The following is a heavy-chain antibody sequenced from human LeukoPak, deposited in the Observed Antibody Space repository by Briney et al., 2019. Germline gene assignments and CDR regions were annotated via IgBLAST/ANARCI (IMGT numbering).Heavy chain of an antibody. V-gene: IGHV1-69*13. D-gene: IGHD2-2*01. CDR3: ARDPYCSSTSCYPGGWFDP. CDR1: GGTFSSYA. CDR2: IIPIFGTA. J-gene: IGHJ5*02. Sequence: GASVKVSCKASGGTFSSYAISWVRQAPGQGLEWMGGIIPIFGTANYAQKFQGRVTITADESTSTAYMELSSLRSEDTAVYHCARDPYCSSTSCYPGGWFDPWGQGTLVTVSS.